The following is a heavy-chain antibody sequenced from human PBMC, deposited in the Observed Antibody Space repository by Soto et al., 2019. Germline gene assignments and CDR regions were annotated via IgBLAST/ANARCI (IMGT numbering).Heavy chain of an antibody. V-gene: IGHV2-5*02. J-gene: IGHJ4*02. CDR1: GFSLTTSGVG. Sequence: SGPTLVNPTQTLTLTCTFSGFSLTTSGVGVGWIRQPPGKALEWLALISWDDNNRFSPSPKNRLTISKDTSKNQVVLTMTNMDPVDTATYYCAHLGYYHESSGLQFDYWGQGTLVTVSS. D-gene: IGHD3-22*01. CDR2: ISWDDNN. CDR3: AHLGYYHESSGLQFDY.